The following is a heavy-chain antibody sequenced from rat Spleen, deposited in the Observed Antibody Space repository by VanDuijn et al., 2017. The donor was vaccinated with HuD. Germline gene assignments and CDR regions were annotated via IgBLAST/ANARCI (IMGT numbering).Heavy chain of an antibody. CDR3: ATDGEVGLITNTYYFDY. CDR2: ISPSGVST. CDR1: GFTFSHYG. V-gene: IGHV5-19*01. Sequence: EVQLVESGGGLVQPGRSLKLSCAASGFTFSHYGKHWIRQAPTKGLEWVASISPSGVSTYYRDSVKGRFTISRDNAKNTLYLQMDSLRSEDTATYYCATDGEVGLITNTYYFDYWGQGVMVTVSS. D-gene: IGHD1-10*01. J-gene: IGHJ2*01.